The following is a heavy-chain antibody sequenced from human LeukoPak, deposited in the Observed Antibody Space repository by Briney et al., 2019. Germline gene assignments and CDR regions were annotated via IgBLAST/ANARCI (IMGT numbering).Heavy chain of an antibody. CDR3: ARGEVPNTYCGGDCYFDY. Sequence: GASVKVSCKASGYTFTGYYMHWVRQAPGQGLEWMGRINPNSGGTNYAQKFQGRLTMTTDTSTSTAYMELRSLASDDTAVYYCARGEVPNTYCGGDCYFDYWGQGTLVTVSS. D-gene: IGHD2-21*01. J-gene: IGHJ4*02. V-gene: IGHV1-2*06. CDR1: GYTFTGYY. CDR2: INPNSGGT.